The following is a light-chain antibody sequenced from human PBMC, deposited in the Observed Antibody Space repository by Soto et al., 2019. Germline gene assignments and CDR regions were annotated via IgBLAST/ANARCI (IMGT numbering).Light chain of an antibody. CDR1: HDISNY. V-gene: IGKV1-27*01. Sequence: DVQMTQSPSSLSASVGDRVTITCRASHDISNYVAWLQQKPGKAPKLLIYAASTLQPGVPSRFSGGGSGVDFTLTISSLQPEDVATYYCQKHNTVPLTFGPGTKWISN. J-gene: IGKJ3*01. CDR3: QKHNTVPLT. CDR2: AAS.